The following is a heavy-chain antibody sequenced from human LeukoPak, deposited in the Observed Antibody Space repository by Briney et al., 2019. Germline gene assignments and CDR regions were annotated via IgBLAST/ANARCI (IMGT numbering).Heavy chain of an antibody. CDR1: GYTLTNYF. V-gene: IGHV1-46*01. Sequence: ASVNVSCKASGYTLTNYFMHWVRQAPGQGLEWMGVINPSGGGTTYAQRFQGRVTMTRDTSTSTVHMELSSLRSEDTAVYYCARGQNKCLGHWGQGTLVTVSS. CDR2: INPSGGGT. J-gene: IGHJ4*02. D-gene: IGHD2/OR15-2a*01. CDR3: ARGQNKCLGH.